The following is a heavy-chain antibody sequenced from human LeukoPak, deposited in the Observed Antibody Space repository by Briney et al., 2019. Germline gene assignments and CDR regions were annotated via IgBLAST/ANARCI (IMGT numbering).Heavy chain of an antibody. CDR2: IFHNGIT. CDR1: GFSINSGYF. CDR3: ARRISTRRGETCSSTSCYFDY. D-gene: IGHD2-2*01. Sequence: SETLSLTCAVSGFSINSGYFWAWIRQSPGKGLEWIGSIFHNGITYYNPSLKSRITISVDTSKNQSSLRLSSVTAADTAVYYCARRISTRRGETCSSTSCYFDYWGQGTLVTVSS. V-gene: IGHV4-38-2*01. J-gene: IGHJ4*02.